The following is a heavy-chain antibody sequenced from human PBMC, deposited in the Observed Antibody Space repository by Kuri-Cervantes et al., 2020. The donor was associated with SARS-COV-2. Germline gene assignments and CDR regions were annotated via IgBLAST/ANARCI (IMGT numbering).Heavy chain of an antibody. CDR3: ARTDFWSGYYIFDP. CDR1: GGSFSGYY. J-gene: IGHJ5*02. CDR2: IIHGGST. V-gene: IGHV4-34*12. Sequence: SETLSLTCAVYGGSFSGYYWSWIRQPPGKGLEWIGEIIHGGSTNYNPSLKSRVTISVDTSKNQFSLKLSSVTAADTAVYYCARTDFWSGYYIFDPWGQGTLVTVSS. D-gene: IGHD3-3*01.